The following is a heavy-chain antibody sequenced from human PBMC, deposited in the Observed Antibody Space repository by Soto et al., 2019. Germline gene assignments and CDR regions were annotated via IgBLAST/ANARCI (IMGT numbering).Heavy chain of an antibody. V-gene: IGHV1-24*01. D-gene: IGHD1-26*01. Sequence: ASVKGACKVFGYTLTELSMHWVRQAPGKGLEWMGGFDPEDGETIYAQKFQGRVTMTEDTSTDTAYMELSSLRSEDTAVYYCATQATSPRDLDYWGQGTLVTVS. CDR3: ATQATSPRDLDY. CDR1: GYTLTELS. J-gene: IGHJ4*02. CDR2: FDPEDGET.